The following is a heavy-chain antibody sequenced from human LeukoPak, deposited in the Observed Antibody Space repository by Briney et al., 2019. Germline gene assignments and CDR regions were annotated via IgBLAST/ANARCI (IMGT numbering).Heavy chain of an antibody. Sequence: GESLLSHCKGSGYSFTSYWIGWVRQMPGKGLEWMGIIYPGDSDTRYSPSFQGQVTISADKSISTAYPQWSSLKASDTAMYYCARQDTIFGVAPYFDYWSQRTLVSVSS. CDR2: IYPGDSDT. D-gene: IGHD3-3*01. CDR3: ARQDTIFGVAPYFDY. J-gene: IGHJ4*02. CDR1: GYSFTSYW. V-gene: IGHV5-51*01.